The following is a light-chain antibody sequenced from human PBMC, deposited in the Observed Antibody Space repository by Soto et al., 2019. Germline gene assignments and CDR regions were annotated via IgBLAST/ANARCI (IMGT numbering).Light chain of an antibody. V-gene: IGKV3-11*01. CDR1: QNVNSN. CDR2: YAS. Sequence: EIVLTQSPATLSLSPGERATLSCRASQNVNSNLAWYQQQPGQAPRLLIYYASNRATGIPARFTGSGSGTDFTLTIRSLEPEDFAVYYCQQRGNWPLTFGGGTKVEIK. CDR3: QQRGNWPLT. J-gene: IGKJ4*01.